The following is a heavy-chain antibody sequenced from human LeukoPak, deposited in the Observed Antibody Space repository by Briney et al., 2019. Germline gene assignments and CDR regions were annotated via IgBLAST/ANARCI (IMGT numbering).Heavy chain of an antibody. D-gene: IGHD3-3*01. Sequence: PSETLSLTCTVSGGSISSSYWSWIRQPPGKGLEGIGYIYYSGTPDYNPSLRSRVTISVDTSKNQFSLKLTSVTAADTAVYYCARGRPILAEDFDYWGQGALVTVSS. V-gene: IGHV4-59*12. CDR2: IYYSGTP. J-gene: IGHJ4*02. CDR1: GGSISSSY. CDR3: ARGRPILAEDFDY.